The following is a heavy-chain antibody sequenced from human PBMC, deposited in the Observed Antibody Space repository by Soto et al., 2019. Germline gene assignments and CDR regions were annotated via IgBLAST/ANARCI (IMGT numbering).Heavy chain of an antibody. Sequence: PSETLSLTCAVYGGSFSGYCWSWIRQPPGKGLEWIGEINHSGSTNYNPSLKSRVTISVDTSKNQFSLKLSSVTAADTAVYYCARAVVVAATPLVPGGMDVWGQGTTVTVSS. J-gene: IGHJ6*02. D-gene: IGHD2-15*01. V-gene: IGHV4-34*01. CDR2: INHSGST. CDR3: ARAVVVAATPLVPGGMDV. CDR1: GGSFSGYC.